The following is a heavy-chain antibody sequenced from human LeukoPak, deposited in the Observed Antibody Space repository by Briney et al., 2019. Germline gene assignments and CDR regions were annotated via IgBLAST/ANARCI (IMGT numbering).Heavy chain of an antibody. J-gene: IGHJ4*02. D-gene: IGHD3-10*01. CDR1: GFTFSSYG. CDR3: ARGVGGDYFDY. Sequence: GGSLRLSCAASGFTFSSYGMHWVRQAPGKGLEWVAVIWYDGSNKYYADSVKGRFTISRDNSKNTLYLQMNSLRAEDTAVYYCARGVGGDYFDYWGQGTLVTVSS. CDR2: IWYDGSNK. V-gene: IGHV3-33*01.